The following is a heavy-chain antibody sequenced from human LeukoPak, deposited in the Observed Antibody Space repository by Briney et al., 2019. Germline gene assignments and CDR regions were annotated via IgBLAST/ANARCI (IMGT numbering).Heavy chain of an antibody. J-gene: IGHJ4*02. Sequence: SVKVSCKASGGTFSSYAISWVRQAPGQGLEWMGRIIPILGIANYAQKFQGRVTITADKSTSTAYMELSSLRSENTAVYYCARCQTKYYYGSGSYSYYFDYWGLGTLVTVSS. CDR1: GGTFSSYA. D-gene: IGHD3-10*01. CDR3: ARCQTKYYYGSGSYSYYFDY. V-gene: IGHV1-69*04. CDR2: IIPILGIA.